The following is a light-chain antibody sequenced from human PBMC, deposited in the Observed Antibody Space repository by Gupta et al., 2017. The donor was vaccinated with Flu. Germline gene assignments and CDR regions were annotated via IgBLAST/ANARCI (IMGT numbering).Light chain of an antibody. CDR3: AGWDYSLNVPVV. J-gene: IGLJ3*02. CDR1: SGDIGRYF. V-gene: IGLV1-47*01. CDR2: QDR. Sequence: VTISCSGTSGDIGRYFGWWCQGVRGTGARIHIYQDRQRRSGVPDRFSGAKSGTSASLAFIGLRAEDQADYYRAGWDYSLNVPVVFGGGTKLTVL.